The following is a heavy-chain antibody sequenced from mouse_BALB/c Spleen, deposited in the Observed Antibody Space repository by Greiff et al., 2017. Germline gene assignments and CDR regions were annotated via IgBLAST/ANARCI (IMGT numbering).Heavy chain of an antibody. J-gene: IGHJ3*01. CDR1: GYAFTNYL. D-gene: IGHD1-2*01. V-gene: IGHV1-54*01. Sequence: VQLQQSGAELVRPGTSVKVSCKASGYAFTNYLIEWVKQRPGQGLEWIGVINPGSGGTNYNEKFKGKATLTADNSSSTAYMQLSSLTSDDSAVYFCATHYYGYGFAYWGQGTLVTVSA. CDR2: INPGSGGT. CDR3: ATHYYGYGFAY.